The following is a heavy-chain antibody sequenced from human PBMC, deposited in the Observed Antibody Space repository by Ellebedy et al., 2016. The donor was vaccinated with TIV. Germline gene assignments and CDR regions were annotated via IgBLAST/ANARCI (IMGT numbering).Heavy chain of an antibody. CDR1: GFTFSNYA. D-gene: IGHD2-15*01. V-gene: IGHV3-30-3*01. CDR3: ARVGSVVSGAYRGYEYNGMDV. CDR2: VSYDGTDR. J-gene: IGHJ6*02. Sequence: GGSLRLXCSASGFTFSNYAMHWVRQAPGKGLEWVAVVSYDGTDRFYSDSVKGRFTFSRDNSKNTLYLQMSTLKSEDTAVYYCARVGSVVSGAYRGYEYNGMDVWGQGTTVTVSS.